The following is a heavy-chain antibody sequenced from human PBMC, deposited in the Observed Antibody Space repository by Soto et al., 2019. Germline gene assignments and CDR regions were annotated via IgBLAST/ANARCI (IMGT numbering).Heavy chain of an antibody. Sequence: SETLSLTCAVSGGSISSSNWWSWVRQPPGKGLEWIGEIYHSGSTNYNPSLKSRVTISVDKSKNQFSLKLSSVTAADTAVYYCARDYYDSSGYYYGYWGQGTLVTVSS. CDR2: IYHSGST. CDR1: GGSISSSNW. V-gene: IGHV4-4*02. J-gene: IGHJ4*02. CDR3: ARDYYDSSGYYYGY. D-gene: IGHD3-22*01.